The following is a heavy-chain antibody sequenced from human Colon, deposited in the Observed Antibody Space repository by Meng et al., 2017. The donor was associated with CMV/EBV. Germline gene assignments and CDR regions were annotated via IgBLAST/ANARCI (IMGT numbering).Heavy chain of an antibody. CDR3: AVLAVAEPISY. D-gene: IGHD6-19*01. Sequence: GESPKISCAASGFTFSGSAIHWIRQASGKGLEWVGRIRSKPNDFATEYAESVKGRFTISRDDSNDSAFLQMSSLKVDDTAVYYCAVLAVAEPISYWGQGTLVTVSS. V-gene: IGHV3-73*01. CDR2: IRSKPNDFAT. J-gene: IGHJ4*02. CDR1: GFTFSGSA.